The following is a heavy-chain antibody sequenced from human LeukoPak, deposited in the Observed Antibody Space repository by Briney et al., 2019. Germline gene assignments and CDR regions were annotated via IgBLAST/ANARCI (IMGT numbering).Heavy chain of an antibody. D-gene: IGHD6-6*01. CDR2: ISGSGGST. V-gene: IGHV3-23*01. J-gene: IGHJ4*02. CDR3: AKDWAQRIAARPGLLDY. Sequence: GGSLRLSCAASGFTFSSYAMSWVRQAPGKGLEWVSAISGSGGSTYYADSVKGRFTISRDNSKNTLYLQMNSLRAEDTAVYYCAKDWAQRIAARPGLLDYWGREPWSPSPQ. CDR1: GFTFSSYA.